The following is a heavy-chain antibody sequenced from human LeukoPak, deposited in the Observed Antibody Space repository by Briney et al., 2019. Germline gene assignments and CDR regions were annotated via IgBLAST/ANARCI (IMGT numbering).Heavy chain of an antibody. V-gene: IGHV3-53*01. Sequence: GGSLRLSCAASGFTFSSNYMSWVRQAPGKGLEWVSVIYSGGSTYYADSVKGRFTISRDNSKNTLYLQVNSLRAEDTAVYYCAKATGIAVAVAVDYWGQGTLVTVSS. CDR2: IYSGGST. J-gene: IGHJ4*02. CDR1: GFTFSSNY. D-gene: IGHD6-19*01. CDR3: AKATGIAVAVAVDY.